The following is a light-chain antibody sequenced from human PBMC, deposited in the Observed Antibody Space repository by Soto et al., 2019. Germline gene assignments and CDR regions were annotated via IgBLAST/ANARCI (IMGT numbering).Light chain of an antibody. J-gene: IGKJ5*01. V-gene: IGKV3-11*01. CDR3: QHRTEWPVS. CDR1: RSVNNY. Sequence: EIVLTQSPAPLSLSRGEGATLSCRASRSVNNYLAWYQQKPGQAPRLLITDASNRATGIPARFSGSGSGTDFTLTISSLEPEDFAVYYCQHRTEWPVSFGQGTRLEIK. CDR2: DAS.